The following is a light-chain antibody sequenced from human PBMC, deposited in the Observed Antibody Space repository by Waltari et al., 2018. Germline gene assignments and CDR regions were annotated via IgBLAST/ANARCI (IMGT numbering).Light chain of an antibody. CDR3: GTWDSSLSGAV. CDR2: ENS. V-gene: IGLV1-51*02. Sequence: QSVLTQPHSVPPARAQRVTIPCSGRRTNIGRNYVSWYRQYPGTAPKLLIYENSERPSGIPGRFSGSKSGTSATLDITGLQAGDEADYYCGTWDSSLSGAVFGGGTHLTVL. CDR1: RTNIGRNY. J-gene: IGLJ7*01.